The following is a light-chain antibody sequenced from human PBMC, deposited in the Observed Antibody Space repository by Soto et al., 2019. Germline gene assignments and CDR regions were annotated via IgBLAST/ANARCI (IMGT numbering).Light chain of an antibody. CDR2: RNN. J-gene: IGLJ2*01. Sequence: QTVVTQPPSASGTPGQRVTISCSGSSSNIGSNSVCWYQQLPGTAPKLLIYRNNQRPSGVPDRFSGSKSGTSASLAISGLRSEDEADYYCAAWDDSLSGPVFGGGTKLTVL. CDR3: AAWDDSLSGPV. CDR1: SSNIGSNS. V-gene: IGLV1-47*01.